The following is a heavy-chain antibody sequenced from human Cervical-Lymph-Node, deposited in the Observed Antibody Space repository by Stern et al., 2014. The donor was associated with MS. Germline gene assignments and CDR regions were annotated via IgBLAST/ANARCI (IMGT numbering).Heavy chain of an antibody. J-gene: IGHJ4*02. Sequence: QVLLQESGPGLVKPSQTLSLTCTVSGASISSGTSYWSWIRQPAGGGLEWIGRLHASGATYYNPSLKSRVTISGDTSKNQFSLNLNSVTAADTAVYYCARGHWELLGNNYFDSWGQGTLVTVSS. CDR2: LHASGAT. CDR3: ARGHWELLGNNYFDS. CDR1: GASISSGTSY. D-gene: IGHD1-26*01. V-gene: IGHV4-61*02.